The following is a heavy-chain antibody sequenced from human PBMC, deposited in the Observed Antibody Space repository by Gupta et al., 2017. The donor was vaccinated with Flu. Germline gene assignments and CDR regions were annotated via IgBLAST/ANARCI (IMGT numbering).Heavy chain of an antibody. V-gene: IGHV1-2*02. Sequence: QVQLVQSGAEVKGPGASVRVSCQASGFTFNRHYIHWIRQAPGQGLEWMGWINPNNGATHIAPKFRGRVTMTSDTSITTAYLDLRTLRSADSAFYYCAKGAYDDFWSGASWFDPWGQGSLVTVSS. CDR3: AKGAYDDFWSGASWFDP. CDR2: INPNNGAT. J-gene: IGHJ5*02. CDR1: GFTFNRHY. D-gene: IGHD3-3*01.